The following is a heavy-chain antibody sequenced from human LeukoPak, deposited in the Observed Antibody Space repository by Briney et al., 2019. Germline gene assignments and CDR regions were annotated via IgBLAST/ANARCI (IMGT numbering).Heavy chain of an antibody. J-gene: IGHJ4*02. D-gene: IGHD2-2*01. V-gene: IGHV3-48*03. CDR3: ARGGRCSSTSCYLGGSDY. CDR1: GFTFSSYE. Sequence: GGSLRHSCAASGFTFSSYEMNWVRQAPGKGLEWVSYISNSGSTIYYADSVKGRFTISRDNAKNSLYLQMNSLRAEDTAVYYCARGGRCSSTSCYLGGSDYWGQGTLVTVSS. CDR2: ISNSGSTI.